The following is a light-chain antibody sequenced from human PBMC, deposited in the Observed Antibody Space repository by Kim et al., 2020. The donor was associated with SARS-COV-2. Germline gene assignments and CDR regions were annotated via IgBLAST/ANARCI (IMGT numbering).Light chain of an antibody. CDR1: KLGDKY. V-gene: IGLV3-1*01. J-gene: IGLJ3*02. CDR2: QDS. CDR3: QAWDSSPAV. Sequence: SYELTQPPSVSVSPGQTASITCSGDKLGDKYACWYQQKPGQSPVLVIYQDSKRPSGIPERFSGSNSGNTATLTISRTQAMDEADYYCQAWDSSPAVFGGG.